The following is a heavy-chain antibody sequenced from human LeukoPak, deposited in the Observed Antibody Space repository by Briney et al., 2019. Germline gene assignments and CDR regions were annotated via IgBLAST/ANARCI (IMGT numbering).Heavy chain of an antibody. CDR2: IYTSGST. CDR3: ARDLMDDFWSGYPENNAFDI. V-gene: IGHV4-4*07. D-gene: IGHD3-3*01. CDR1: GGSISSYY. J-gene: IGHJ3*02. Sequence: SETLSLTCTVSGGSISSYYWSWIRQPAGKGLEWIGRIYTSGSTNYNPSLKSRVTMSVDTSKNQFSLELSSVTAADTAVYYCARDLMDDFWSGYPENNAFDIWGQGTMVTVSS.